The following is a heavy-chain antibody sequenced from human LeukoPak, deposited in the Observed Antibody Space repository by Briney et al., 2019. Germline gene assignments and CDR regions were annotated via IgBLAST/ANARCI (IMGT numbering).Heavy chain of an antibody. CDR3: ARGSGGYSYGPDY. J-gene: IGHJ4*02. Sequence: PGGSLRLSCGASGFTFSSYAMNWVRQAPGKGLEWVSVISGSGGSTYYADSVKGRFTISRDNSKNSLYLQMNSLRAEDTAVYYCARGSGGYSYGPDYWGQGTLVTVSS. D-gene: IGHD5-18*01. V-gene: IGHV3-23*01. CDR2: ISGSGGST. CDR1: GFTFSSYA.